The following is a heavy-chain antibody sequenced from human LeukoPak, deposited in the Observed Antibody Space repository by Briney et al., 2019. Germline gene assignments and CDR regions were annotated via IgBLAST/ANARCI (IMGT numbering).Heavy chain of an antibody. Sequence: PGRSLRLSCAASGFTFDDYAMHWVRQATGKGLEWVSGISWNSGSIGYADSVKGRFTISRDNAKNSLYLQMNSLRAEDTALYYCAKDGKYYYGSGSRPNWYFDLWGRGTLVTVSS. CDR3: AKDGKYYYGSGSRPNWYFDL. CDR2: ISWNSGSI. CDR1: GFTFDDYA. V-gene: IGHV3-9*01. J-gene: IGHJ2*01. D-gene: IGHD3-10*01.